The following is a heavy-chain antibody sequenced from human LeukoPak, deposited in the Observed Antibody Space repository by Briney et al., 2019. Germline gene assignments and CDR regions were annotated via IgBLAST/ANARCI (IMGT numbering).Heavy chain of an antibody. J-gene: IGHJ4*02. CDR3: SRSLNS. V-gene: IGHV3-7*01. CDR1: GFTFSSYA. CDR2: IKGDGRET. Sequence: GGSLRLSCAASGFTFSSYAMSWVRQAPGKGLEWVANIKGDGRETYYVDSAKGRFTISRDNAKSSLYLQMDSLRVEDTAIYYCSRSLNSWGQGTLVTVSS.